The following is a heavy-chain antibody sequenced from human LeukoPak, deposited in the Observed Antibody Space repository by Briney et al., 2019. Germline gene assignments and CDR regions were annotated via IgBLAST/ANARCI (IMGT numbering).Heavy chain of an antibody. Sequence: GGSLRLSCAASGFTFSSYAMSWVRQAPGKGLEWVGRIKSKTDGGTTDYAAPVKGRFTISRDDSKNTLYLQMNSLKTEDTAVYYCTTDLRGQRYFDYWGQGTLVTVSS. J-gene: IGHJ4*02. D-gene: IGHD3-10*01. CDR1: GFTFSSYA. CDR3: TTDLRGQRYFDY. V-gene: IGHV3-15*01. CDR2: IKSKTDGGTT.